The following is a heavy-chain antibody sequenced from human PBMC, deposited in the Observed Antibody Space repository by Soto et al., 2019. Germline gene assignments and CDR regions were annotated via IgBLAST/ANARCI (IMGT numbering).Heavy chain of an antibody. CDR3: ARDPNNALTGTTIYYYYYMDV. Sequence: ASVKVSCKASGYTFTSYGISWVRQAPGQGLEWMGWISAYNGNTNYAQKLQGRVTMTTDTSTSTAYMELRSLRSDDTAVYYCARDPNNALTGTTIYYYYYMDVWSKGTTVTVSS. V-gene: IGHV1-18*01. D-gene: IGHD1-1*01. CDR1: GYTFTSYG. J-gene: IGHJ6*03. CDR2: ISAYNGNT.